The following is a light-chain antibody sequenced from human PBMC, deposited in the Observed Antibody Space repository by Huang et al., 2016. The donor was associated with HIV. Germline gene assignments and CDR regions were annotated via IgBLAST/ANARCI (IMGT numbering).Light chain of an antibody. CDR3: QHYGSSSWT. V-gene: IGKV3-20*01. CDR2: GAS. Sequence: EIVLTQSPGTLSLSPGEGATLSCRASQTISSSYFAWYQQKPGQAPRLLIFGASSRATGIPDRFSGSGPGTDFTLTISRLEPEDFAVYYCQHYGSSSWTFGQGTKVEIK. CDR1: QTISSSY. J-gene: IGKJ1*01.